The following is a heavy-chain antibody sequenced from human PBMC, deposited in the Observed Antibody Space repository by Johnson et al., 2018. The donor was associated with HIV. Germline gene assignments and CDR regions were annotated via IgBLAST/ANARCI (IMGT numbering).Heavy chain of an antibody. V-gene: IGHV3-20*04. CDR3: ARRGGSGWSAFDI. CDR1: GFTFSNAW. D-gene: IGHD6-19*01. CDR2: INWNGGST. J-gene: IGHJ3*02. Sequence: VQLVESGGGLVKPGGSLRLSCAASGFTFSNAWMSWVRQAPGKGLEWVSGINWNGGSTGYADSVKGRFTISRDNAKNSLYLQMNSLRAEDTALYYCARRGGSGWSAFDIWGQGTMVTVSS.